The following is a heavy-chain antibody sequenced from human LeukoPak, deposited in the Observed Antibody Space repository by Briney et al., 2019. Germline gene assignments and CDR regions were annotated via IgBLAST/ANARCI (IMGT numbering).Heavy chain of an antibody. CDR3: AREKYVTGEFFQH. J-gene: IGHJ1*01. Sequence: GGSLRLSCAASGFTFSSSWMSWVRQAPGKGLEWVANIKEDGSEKCYVDSVKGRFSISRDNAKNSLYLQMNSLRDEDTAVYSCAREKYVTGEFFQHWGQGTLVTVSS. CDR1: GFTFSSSW. D-gene: IGHD3-16*01. CDR2: IKEDGSEK. V-gene: IGHV3-7*01.